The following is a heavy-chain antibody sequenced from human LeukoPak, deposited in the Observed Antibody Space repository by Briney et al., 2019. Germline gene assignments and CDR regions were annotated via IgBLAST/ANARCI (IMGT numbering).Heavy chain of an antibody. J-gene: IGHJ4*02. V-gene: IGHV4-30-2*01. D-gene: IGHD2-15*01. CDR1: GDSITSGGYS. CDR3: ARHQRGSCSGGSCYSNFDY. Sequence: SQTLSLTCAVSGDSITSGGYSWGWIRQPPGKGLEWIGHIYHSGSTFYNPSLKSRVTISVDTSKNQFSLKLSSVTAADTAVYYCARHQRGSCSGGSCYSNFDYWGQGTLVTVSS. CDR2: IYHSGST.